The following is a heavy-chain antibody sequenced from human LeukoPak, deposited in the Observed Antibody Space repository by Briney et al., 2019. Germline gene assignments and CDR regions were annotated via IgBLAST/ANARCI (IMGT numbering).Heavy chain of an antibody. D-gene: IGHD2-2*02. CDR3: AREGGYCSSTSCYTGPDY. CDR2: IYYSGNT. J-gene: IGHJ4*02. Sequence: SETLSLTCTVSGGSISSYYWNWIRQPPGKGLEWIGYIYYSGNTNYNPSLKSRVTISVDTSKNQFSLKLSSVTAADTAVYYCAREGGYCSSTSCYTGPDYWGQGTLVTVSS. V-gene: IGHV4-59*12. CDR1: GGSISSYY.